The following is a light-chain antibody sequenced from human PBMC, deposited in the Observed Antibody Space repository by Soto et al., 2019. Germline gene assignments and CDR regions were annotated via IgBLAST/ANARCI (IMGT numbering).Light chain of an antibody. CDR3: SSYTSTSTYV. V-gene: IGLV2-14*01. CDR2: DVN. CDR1: SSDVGAYDY. Sequence: QSALTQPASVSGSPGQSITISCTGTSSDVGAYDYVSWYQQHPGKAPKLMIYDVNDRPSGVSDRFSGSKSGNTASLTISGLQAEDEADYYCSSYTSTSTYVFGPGTKLTVL. J-gene: IGLJ1*01.